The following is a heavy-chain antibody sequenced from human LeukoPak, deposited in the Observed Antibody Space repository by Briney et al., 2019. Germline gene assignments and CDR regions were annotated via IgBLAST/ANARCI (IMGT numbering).Heavy chain of an antibody. CDR2: INPNSGGT. V-gene: IGHV1-2*02. CDR3: ASSYVGYYDILTGYYNGDPFDY. D-gene: IGHD3-9*01. J-gene: IGHJ4*02. Sequence: ASVKVSCKASGYTFTGYYMHWVRQAPGQGLEWMGWINPNSGGTNYAQKFQGRVTMTRDTSISTAYMELSRLRSDDTAVYYCASSYVGYYDILTGYYNGDPFDYWGQGTLVTVSS. CDR1: GYTFTGYY.